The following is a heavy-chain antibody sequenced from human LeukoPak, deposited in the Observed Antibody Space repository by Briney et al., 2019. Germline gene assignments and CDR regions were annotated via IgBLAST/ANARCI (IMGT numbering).Heavy chain of an antibody. V-gene: IGHV4-59*12. CDR3: ARRTGDY. CDR1: GGSISSYY. CDR2: IYYSGST. Sequence: SGTLSLTCTVSGGSISSYYWSWIRQPPGKGLEWIGYIYYSGSTNYNPSLKSRVTISVDTSKNQFSLKLSSVTAADPAVYYCARRTGDYWGQGPLVTVSS. J-gene: IGHJ4*02.